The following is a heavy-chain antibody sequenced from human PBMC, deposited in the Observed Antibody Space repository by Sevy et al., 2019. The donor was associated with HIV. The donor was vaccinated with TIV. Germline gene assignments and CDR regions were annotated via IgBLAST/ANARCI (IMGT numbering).Heavy chain of an antibody. CDR3: ARDRAYNRFDY. CDR1: GFSFSSSW. V-gene: IGHV3-7*03. J-gene: IGHJ4*02. D-gene: IGHD1-1*01. Sequence: GGSLRLSCAASGFSFSSSWMTWVRQAPGQGLEWLANINEDGTTKNYMYTVRGRFTISRDKAKNSLYLQMNNLRADDTAIYYCARDRAYNRFDYGGQGTLVTVSS. CDR2: INEDGTTK.